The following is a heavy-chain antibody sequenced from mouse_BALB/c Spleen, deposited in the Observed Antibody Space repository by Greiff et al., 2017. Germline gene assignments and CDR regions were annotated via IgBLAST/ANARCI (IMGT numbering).Heavy chain of an antibody. CDR3: ARTPTVVARDWYFDV. Sequence: QVQLQQSGAELMKPGASVKISCKATGYTFSSYWIEWVKQRPGHGLEWIGEILPGSGSTNYNEKFKGKATFTADTSSNTAYMQLSSLTSEDSAVYYCARTPTVVARDWYFDVWGAGTTVTVSS. CDR2: ILPGSGST. CDR1: GYTFSSYW. V-gene: IGHV1-9*01. J-gene: IGHJ1*01. D-gene: IGHD1-1*01.